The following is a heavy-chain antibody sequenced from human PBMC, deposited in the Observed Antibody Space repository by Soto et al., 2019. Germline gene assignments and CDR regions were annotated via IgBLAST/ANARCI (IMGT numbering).Heavy chain of an antibody. D-gene: IGHD3-10*01. CDR3: AHSSGYYYGSGSYY. J-gene: IGHJ4*02. V-gene: IGHV2-5*02. Sequence: GLDLEWLALIYWDDDKRYSPSLKSRLTITKDTSKNQVVLTMTNMDPVDTATYYCAHSSGYYYGSGSYYWGQGTLVTVSS. CDR2: IYWDDDK.